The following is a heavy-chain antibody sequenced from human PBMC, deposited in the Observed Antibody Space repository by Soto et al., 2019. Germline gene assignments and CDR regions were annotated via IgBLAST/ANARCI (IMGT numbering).Heavy chain of an antibody. D-gene: IGHD2-2*01. Sequence: PGESLKISCKGSGYSFTSYWIGWVRQMPGKGLEWMGIIYPGDSDTRYSPSFQGQVTISADKSISTAYLQWSSLKASDTAMYYCARRSSSTSMLMGDYYYYGMDVWGQGTTVTVSS. CDR3: ARRSSSTSMLMGDYYYYGMDV. CDR1: GYSFTSYW. V-gene: IGHV5-51*01. J-gene: IGHJ6*02. CDR2: IYPGDSDT.